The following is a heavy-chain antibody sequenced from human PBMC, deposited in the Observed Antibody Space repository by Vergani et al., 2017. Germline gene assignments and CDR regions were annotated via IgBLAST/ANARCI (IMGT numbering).Heavy chain of an antibody. V-gene: IGHV4-59*12. CDR2: IYYSGST. CDR1: GGSISSYY. CDR3: ASGDSGYDSDAFDI. D-gene: IGHD5-12*01. Sequence: QVQLQESGPGLVKPSETLSLTCTVSGGSISSYYWSWIRQPPGKGLGWIGYIYYSGSTNYNPSLKSRVTMSVDTSKNQFSLKLSSVTAADTAVYYCASGDSGYDSDAFDIWGQGTMVTVSS. J-gene: IGHJ3*02.